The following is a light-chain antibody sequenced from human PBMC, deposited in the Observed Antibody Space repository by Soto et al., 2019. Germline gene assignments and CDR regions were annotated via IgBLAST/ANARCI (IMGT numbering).Light chain of an antibody. J-gene: IGLJ3*02. CDR2: EDN. Sequence: NFMLTHPHSVSDSPGKTVSISCTLSSGSIASNYVQWYQQRPCSSTTTVIYEDNQRPTGVPDRFSGSIDSSSNSASLTISGREPEDGADDFCQSYDATNQVFGGGTK. V-gene: IGLV6-57*01. CDR1: SGSIASNY. CDR3: QSYDATNQV.